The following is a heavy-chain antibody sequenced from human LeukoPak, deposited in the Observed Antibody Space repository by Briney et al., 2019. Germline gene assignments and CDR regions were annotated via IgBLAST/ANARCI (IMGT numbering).Heavy chain of an antibody. Sequence: ASVTVSFTASVYTFTIYDINWVRPATGQGLEWMGWMNPNSGNTGYAQKFQGRVTMTRNTSISTAYMELSSLRSEDTAVYYCAGGRPRSGYYYWGQGTLVTVSS. J-gene: IGHJ4*02. V-gene: IGHV1-8*01. CDR1: VYTFTIYD. CDR2: MNPNSGNT. CDR3: AGGRPRSGYYY. D-gene: IGHD3-22*01.